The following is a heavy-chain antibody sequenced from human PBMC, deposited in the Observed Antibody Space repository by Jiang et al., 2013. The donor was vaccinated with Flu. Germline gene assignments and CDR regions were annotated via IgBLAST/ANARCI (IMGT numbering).Heavy chain of an antibody. D-gene: IGHD3-10*01. J-gene: IGHJ3*02. Sequence: YTFTTYAVNWVRQAPGQGLEWMGWINTNTGNPTYTQGFTGRFVFSLDTSVSTAYLQISSLKAEDTAVYYCARDVEVLLWFRESTMGDAFDIWGQGTMVTVSS. CDR2: INTNTGNP. CDR1: YTFTTYA. V-gene: IGHV7-4-1*02. CDR3: ARDVEVLLWFRESTMGDAFDI.